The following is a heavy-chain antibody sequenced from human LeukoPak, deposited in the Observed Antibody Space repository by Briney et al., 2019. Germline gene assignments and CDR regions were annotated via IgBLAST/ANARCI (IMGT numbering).Heavy chain of an antibody. V-gene: IGHV3-7*01. D-gene: IGHD3-16*01. CDR3: ARLLGESTIYDL. J-gene: IGHJ5*02. CDR1: GFTFNGHW. CDR2: INQDGSGK. Sequence: PGGSLRLSCAASGFTFNGHWMSWVRQAPGEGLKWVASINQDGSGKYYVDSVKDQFIISKDNAKNSLSLQMNSLRAEDTAMYYCARLLGESTIYDLWGQGTQVTVSS.